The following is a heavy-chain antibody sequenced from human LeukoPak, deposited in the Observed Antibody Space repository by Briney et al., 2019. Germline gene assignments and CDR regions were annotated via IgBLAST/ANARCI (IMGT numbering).Heavy chain of an antibody. Sequence: PGGSLRLSCAASGFTFSSYSMNWVRQAPGKGPEWVSYISSSSSYIYYADSVKGRFTISRDNAKNSLYLQMNSLRAEDTAVYYCARDDSSGYFDYWGQGTLVTVSS. D-gene: IGHD3-22*01. J-gene: IGHJ4*02. CDR3: ARDDSSGYFDY. CDR1: GFTFSSYS. CDR2: ISSSSSYI. V-gene: IGHV3-21*01.